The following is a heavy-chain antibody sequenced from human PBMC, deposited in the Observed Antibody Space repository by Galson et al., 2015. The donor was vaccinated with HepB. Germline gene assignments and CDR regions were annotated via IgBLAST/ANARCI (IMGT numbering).Heavy chain of an antibody. Sequence: SLRLSCAASGFTFSSYWMHWVRQAPGKGLVWVSRINSDGSSTSYADSVKGRFTISRDNAKNTLYLQMNSLRAEDTAVYYCARVSRIQLWLQFDAFDIWGQGTMVTVSS. CDR1: GFTFSSYW. V-gene: IGHV3-74*01. J-gene: IGHJ3*02. CDR3: ARVSRIQLWLQFDAFDI. D-gene: IGHD5-18*01. CDR2: INSDGSST.